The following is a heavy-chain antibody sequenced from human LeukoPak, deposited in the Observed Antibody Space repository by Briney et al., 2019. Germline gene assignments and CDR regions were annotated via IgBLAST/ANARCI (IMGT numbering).Heavy chain of an antibody. V-gene: IGHV4-4*07. J-gene: IGHJ4*02. D-gene: IGHD3-10*01. CDR2: IYADKTT. Sequence: SETLSLTCTVSGGSISSYYWSWIRQPAGKGLEWIGHIYADKTTDYNPSLKSRVTMSIDTSRNQFSLKLSSVTAADTAVYYCARDAKYYYGSRTYFFFEYWGQGTLLSVSS. CDR3: ARDAKYYYGSRTYFFFEY. CDR1: GGSISSYY.